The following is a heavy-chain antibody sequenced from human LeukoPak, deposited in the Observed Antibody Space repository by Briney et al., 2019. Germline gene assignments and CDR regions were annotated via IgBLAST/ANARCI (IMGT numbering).Heavy chain of an antibody. CDR1: GFTFSTSA. D-gene: IGHD3-22*01. CDR2: INPRSNFI. J-gene: IGHJ4*02. Sequence: GGSLRLSCSASGFTFSTSAMSWVRQAPGKALEWVSSINPRSNFIDYAGSVRGRFTISRDNARNSLYVQMNSLRAEDTAVYYCATSGRPQDSSGYYYYAYWGQGTLVTVSS. CDR3: ATSGRPQDSSGYYYYAY. V-gene: IGHV3-21*06.